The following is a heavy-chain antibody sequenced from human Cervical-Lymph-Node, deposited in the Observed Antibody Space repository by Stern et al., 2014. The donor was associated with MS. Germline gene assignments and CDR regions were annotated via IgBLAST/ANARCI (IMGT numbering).Heavy chain of an antibody. Sequence: MQLVESGSEVRKPGSSVNVTCKASGGTFRNFAVNCVRQAPGQGLEWVGGIIPVFGTPTYAQKFQGRVTIISDESTNTVYVEMSSLTTDDTATYFCASAHPATRRGYKGMNVWGQGTTIVVSS. CDR1: GGTFRNFA. D-gene: IGHD2-2*01. CDR2: IIPVFGTP. J-gene: IGHJ6*02. V-gene: IGHV1-69*01. CDR3: ASAHPATRRGYKGMNV.